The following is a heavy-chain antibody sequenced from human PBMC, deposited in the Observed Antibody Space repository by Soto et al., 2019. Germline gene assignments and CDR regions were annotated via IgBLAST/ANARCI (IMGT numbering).Heavy chain of an antibody. CDR1: GYIFINYG. J-gene: IGHJ5*02. D-gene: IGHD2-2*01. CDR2: ISGYNGNT. Sequence: ASVKVSCKASGYIFINYGITWVRQAPGQGLEWMGWISGYNGNTKYADKLQGRVTMTTDTSTTTAYMELRSLRSDDTAVYHCARDEVPAANWLDRWGQGTLVTVSS. CDR3: ARDEVPAANWLDR. V-gene: IGHV1-18*01.